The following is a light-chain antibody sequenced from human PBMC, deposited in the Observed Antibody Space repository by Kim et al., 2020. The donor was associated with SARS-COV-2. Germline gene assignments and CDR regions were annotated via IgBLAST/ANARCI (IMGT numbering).Light chain of an antibody. CDR1: SLRSYY. Sequence: SSELTQDPAVSVALGQTVRITCQGDSLRSYYATWYQQKPGQAPKVVIYGKDNRPSGVPDRFSGSSSGNTAYLTITGTQAGDEADYYCNSRDSNDYVVFGGGT. CDR3: NSRDSNDYVV. J-gene: IGLJ2*01. V-gene: IGLV3-19*01. CDR2: GKD.